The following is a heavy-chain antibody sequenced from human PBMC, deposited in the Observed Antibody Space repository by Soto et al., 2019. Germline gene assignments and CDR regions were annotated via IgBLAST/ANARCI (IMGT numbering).Heavy chain of an antibody. V-gene: IGHV4-59*01. D-gene: IGHD3-10*01. Sequence: SETLSLTCTVSGGSISSYYWSWIQQPPGKGLEWIGYIYYSGSTNYNPSLKSRVTISVDTSKNQFSLKLSSVTAADTAVYYCARVAYGSGSYYLDYWGQGTLVTVSS. CDR2: IYYSGST. CDR3: ARVAYGSGSYYLDY. J-gene: IGHJ4*02. CDR1: GGSISSYY.